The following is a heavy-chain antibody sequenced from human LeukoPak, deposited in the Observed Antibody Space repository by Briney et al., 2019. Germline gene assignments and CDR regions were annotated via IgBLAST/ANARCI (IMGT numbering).Heavy chain of an antibody. D-gene: IGHD3-22*01. CDR2: INPSGGST. Sequence: ASVKVSCKASGYTFTSYYMHWVRQAPGQGLEWMGIINPSGGSTSYAQKFQGRVTMTRDMSTSTVYMELSSLRSEDTAVYYCARGSSGSKLHDAFDIWGQGTMVTVSS. J-gene: IGHJ3*02. V-gene: IGHV1-46*01. CDR3: ARGSSGSKLHDAFDI. CDR1: GYTFTSYY.